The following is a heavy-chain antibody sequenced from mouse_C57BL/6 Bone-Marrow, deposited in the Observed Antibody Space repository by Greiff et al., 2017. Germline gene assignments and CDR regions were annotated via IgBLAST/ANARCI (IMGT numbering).Heavy chain of an antibody. CDR3: ARHWYFDV. J-gene: IGHJ1*03. V-gene: IGHV1-52*01. Sequence: QVHVKQPGAELVRPGSSVKLSCKASGYTFTSYWMHWVKQRPIQGLEWIGNIDPSDSETHYNQKFKDKATLTVDKSSSTAYMQLSSLTSEDSAVYYCARHWYFDVWGTGTTVTVSS. CDR1: GYTFTSYW. CDR2: IDPSDSET.